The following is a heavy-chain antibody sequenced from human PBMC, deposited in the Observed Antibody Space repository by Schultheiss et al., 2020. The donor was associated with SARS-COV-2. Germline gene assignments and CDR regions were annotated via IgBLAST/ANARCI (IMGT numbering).Heavy chain of an antibody. J-gene: IGHJ3*02. CDR1: GGSISSYY. Sequence: SQTLSLTCAVSGGSISSYYWSWIRQPAGKGLEWIGRIYTSGSTYYNPSLKSRVTISVDTSKNQFSLKLSSVTAADTAVYYCAGGVVLDAFDIWGQGTMVTVSS. CDR2: IYTSGST. CDR3: AGGVVLDAFDI. D-gene: IGHD2-21*01. V-gene: IGHV4-4*07.